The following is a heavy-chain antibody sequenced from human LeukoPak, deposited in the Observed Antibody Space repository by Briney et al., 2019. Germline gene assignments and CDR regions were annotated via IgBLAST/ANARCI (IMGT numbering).Heavy chain of an antibody. CDR3: ARARAITIVRGVMRGGFDY. Sequence: SESLSLTCAVYGGSFIGYYWRWVPQPPGRGREWVGEINNKGNNNYNTCLRSRVTISVDTSKNQSSLKLSSVAAADTAVYYCARARAITIVRGVMRGGFDYWGQGTLVTVSS. V-gene: IGHV4-34*01. D-gene: IGHD3-10*01. CDR1: GGSFIGYY. J-gene: IGHJ4*02. CDR2: INNKGNN.